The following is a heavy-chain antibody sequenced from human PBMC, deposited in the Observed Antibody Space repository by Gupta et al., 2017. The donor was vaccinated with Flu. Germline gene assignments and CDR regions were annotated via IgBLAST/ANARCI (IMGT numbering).Heavy chain of an antibody. J-gene: IGHJ4*02. CDR2: ISGSGSTI. D-gene: IGHD6-13*01. CDR3: AKGTAVFGSNWSGKYLES. Sequence: GKGLEWVSSISGSGSTINYADGVKGRFTTSRDNTDNTLTLQMENLRLEDTAFDYCAKGTAVFGSNWSGKYLESWGLGTLVTVSS. V-gene: IGHV3-23*01.